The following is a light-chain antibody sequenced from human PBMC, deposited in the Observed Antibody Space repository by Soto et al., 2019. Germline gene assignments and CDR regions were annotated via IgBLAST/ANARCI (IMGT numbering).Light chain of an antibody. CDR2: GAS. V-gene: IGKV3-15*01. J-gene: IGKJ2*01. CDR1: QSVSSN. Sequence: DIVLTQSPATLSVSPGERATLSCRASQSVSSNLAWYQQKPGQAPRLLIYGASTRATGIPARFSGSGSGTEFTLTISSLHSEDFAVYYCQQYNNWPPYTFGQGTKLEIK. CDR3: QQYNNWPPYT.